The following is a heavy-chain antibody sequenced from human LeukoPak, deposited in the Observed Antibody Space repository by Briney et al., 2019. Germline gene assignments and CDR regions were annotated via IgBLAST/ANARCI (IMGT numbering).Heavy chain of an antibody. CDR3: ARGSGWRFDF. Sequence: PGGSLRLSCAASGFTFSSYAMHWVRQAPGKGLEWVSVIYSGGSTYYADSVKGRFTISRDNSKNILFLQMNSLRAEDTAVYHCARGSGWRFDFWGQGTLVTVSS. CDR2: IYSGGST. V-gene: IGHV3-53*01. D-gene: IGHD6-19*01. J-gene: IGHJ4*02. CDR1: GFTFSSYA.